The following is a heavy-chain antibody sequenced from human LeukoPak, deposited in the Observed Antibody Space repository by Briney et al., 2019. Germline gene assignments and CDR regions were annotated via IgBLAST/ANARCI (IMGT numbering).Heavy chain of an antibody. J-gene: IGHJ4*02. Sequence: PGGSLRLSCAASGFTFSSYSMIWVRQAPGKGLEGVSSISSSSSYIYYADSVKGRFTISRDNAKNSLYLQMNSLRAEDTAVYYCARDQRYSSGWGYWGQGTLVTVSS. CDR1: GFTFSSYS. CDR2: ISSSSSYI. V-gene: IGHV3-21*01. D-gene: IGHD6-19*01. CDR3: ARDQRYSSGWGY.